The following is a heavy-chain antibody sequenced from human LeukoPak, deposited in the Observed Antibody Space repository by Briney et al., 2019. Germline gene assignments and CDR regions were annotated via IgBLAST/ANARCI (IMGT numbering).Heavy chain of an antibody. D-gene: IGHD3-3*01. CDR2: ISGSGSST. CDR3: AKVDGITIFEVFDY. V-gene: IGHV3-23*01. J-gene: IGHJ4*02. CDR1: GFTFSSYW. Sequence: PGGSLRLSYAASGFTFSSYWMSWVRQAPGKGLEWLSSISGSGSSTYYADSVKGRFTISRDNSKNMLYLQMISLRADDTAVYFCAKVDGITIFEVFDYWGQGTLVTVSS.